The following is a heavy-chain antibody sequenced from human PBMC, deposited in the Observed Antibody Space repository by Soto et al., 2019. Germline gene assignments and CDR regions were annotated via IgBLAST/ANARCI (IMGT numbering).Heavy chain of an antibody. CDR2: IFNSGTT. CDR1: GGSTSSSH. V-gene: IGHV4-59*08. CDR3: AKNARAFDP. J-gene: IGHJ5*02. Sequence: SETLSLTCTVSGGSTSSSHWSWIRQPPGKGLDWIGTIFNSGTTSYNPSLKSRVTMSADTSKNQLSLKLSSVSAADTDVYYCAKNARAFDPWGQGTLVTVSP.